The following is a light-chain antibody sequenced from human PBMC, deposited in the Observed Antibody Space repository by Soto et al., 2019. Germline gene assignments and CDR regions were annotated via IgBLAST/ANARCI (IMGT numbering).Light chain of an antibody. Sequence: EIVLTQSPGTLSLSPGERATLSCRASESVSRGYLAWYQQKPGQAPRLLIYDTSSRASGIPHRFSASGSGTDFTLTISRLEREDFAVYYCQQYDRAPPITFGQGTRLEIK. CDR1: ESVSRGY. CDR3: QQYDRAPPIT. V-gene: IGKV3-20*01. J-gene: IGKJ5*01. CDR2: DTS.